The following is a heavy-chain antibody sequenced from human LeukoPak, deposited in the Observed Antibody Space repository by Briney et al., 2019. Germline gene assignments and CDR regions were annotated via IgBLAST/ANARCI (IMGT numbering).Heavy chain of an antibody. Sequence: PSETLSLTCAVSGGSISSSNWWSWVRQPPGKGLEWIGEIYHSGSTNYNPSLKSRVTISVDKSKNQFSLKLSSVTAADTAVYYCARDSSGAGIVGTTSGYWGQGTLVTVSS. D-gene: IGHD1-26*01. J-gene: IGHJ4*02. CDR2: IYHSGST. CDR3: ARDSSGAGIVGTTSGY. CDR1: GGSISSSNW. V-gene: IGHV4-4*02.